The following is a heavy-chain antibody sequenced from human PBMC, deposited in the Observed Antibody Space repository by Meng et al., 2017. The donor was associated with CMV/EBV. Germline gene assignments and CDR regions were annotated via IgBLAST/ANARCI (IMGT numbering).Heavy chain of an antibody. V-gene: IGHV3-30*04. CDR2: ISYDGSNK. CDR3: ARRGDDYRNYYYGMDV. J-gene: IGHJ6*02. D-gene: IGHD4-11*01. Sequence: GESLKISCAASGFTFSSYAMSWVRQAPGKGLEWVAVISYDGSNKYYADSVKGRFTISRDNSKNTLYLQMNSLRAEDTAVYYCARRGDDYRNYYYGMDVWGQGTTVTVS. CDR1: GFTFSSYA.